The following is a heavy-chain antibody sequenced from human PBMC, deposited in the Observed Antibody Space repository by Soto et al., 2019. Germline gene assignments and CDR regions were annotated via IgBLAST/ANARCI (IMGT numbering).Heavy chain of an antibody. J-gene: IGHJ5*01. V-gene: IGHV4-30-4*01. CDR2: IYYTGTT. CDR1: GASIRSGRYY. D-gene: IGHD1-1*01. CDR3: ATVLHHNGTNWVNS. Sequence: QVQLQESGPRLVKPSQTLSLTCSVSGASIRSGRYYWSGIRQSPGRDLEWIGYIYYTGTTHYNPAVKSRVTISLDISKDQFSLTLTSVTAADTAIYYSATVLHHNGTNWVNSCGHGTQVTVTS.